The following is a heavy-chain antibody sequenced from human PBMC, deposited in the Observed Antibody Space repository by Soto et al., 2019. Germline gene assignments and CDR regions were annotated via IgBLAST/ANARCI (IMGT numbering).Heavy chain of an antibody. Sequence: SETLSLTCTVSGGSISSYYWSWIRQPPGKGLEWIGYIYYSGSTNYNPSLKSRVTISVDTSKNQFSLKLSSVTAADTAVYYCARGRGRWLQFGRGLDYWGQGTLVTVSS. CDR1: GGSISSYY. V-gene: IGHV4-59*12. J-gene: IGHJ4*02. D-gene: IGHD5-12*01. CDR2: IYYSGST. CDR3: ARGRGRWLQFGRGLDY.